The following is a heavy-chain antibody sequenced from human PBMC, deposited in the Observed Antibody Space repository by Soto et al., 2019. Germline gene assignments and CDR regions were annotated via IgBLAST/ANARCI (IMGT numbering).Heavy chain of an antibody. V-gene: IGHV4-39*01. CDR2: IYYSGST. D-gene: IGHD3-10*01. J-gene: IGHJ6*02. Sequence: QLQLQESGPGLVKPSETLSLTCTVSGGSISSSSYYWGWIRQPPGKGLEWIGSIYYSGSTYYNPSLKSRVTISVDTSKNQFSLKLSSVTAADTAVYYCARITMVRGVNGMDVWGQGTTVTVSS. CDR3: ARITMVRGVNGMDV. CDR1: GGSISSSSYY.